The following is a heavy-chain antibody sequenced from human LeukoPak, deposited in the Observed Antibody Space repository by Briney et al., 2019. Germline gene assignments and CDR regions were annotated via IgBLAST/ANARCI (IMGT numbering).Heavy chain of an antibody. D-gene: IGHD3-22*01. Sequence: GASVKVSCKASGYTFTSYDINWVRQATGQGLEWMGWMNPNSGNTGYAQKFQGRVTMTTDTSTSTAYMELRSLKSDDTAVYYCARDSITMIPVDAFDFWGQGTMVTVSS. CDR3: ARDSITMIPVDAFDF. CDR2: MNPNSGNT. V-gene: IGHV1-8*01. J-gene: IGHJ3*01. CDR1: GYTFTSYD.